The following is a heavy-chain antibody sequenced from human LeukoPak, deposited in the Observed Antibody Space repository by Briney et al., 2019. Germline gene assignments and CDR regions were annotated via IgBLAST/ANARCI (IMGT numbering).Heavy chain of an antibody. CDR3: ARGGRTSREVGAFDI. Sequence: GASVKVSCKASGYTFTGYYMHWVRQAPGQGLEWMGWINPNSGGTNYAQKFQGRVTMTRDTSISTAYMELSRLRSDDTAVYYCARGGRTSREVGAFDIWGQGTMVTVSS. CDR1: GYTFTGYY. J-gene: IGHJ3*02. CDR2: INPNSGGT. V-gene: IGHV1-2*02. D-gene: IGHD2-2*01.